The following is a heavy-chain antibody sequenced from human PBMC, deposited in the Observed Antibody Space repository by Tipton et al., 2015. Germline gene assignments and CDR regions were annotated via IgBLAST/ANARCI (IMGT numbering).Heavy chain of an antibody. J-gene: IGHJ3*02. CDR2: IYTSGST. CDR3: ARDSTSGRRDAFDI. Sequence: TLSLTCTVSGGSISSYYWSWIRQPAGKGLEWIGRIYTSGSTNYNPSLESRVSISVDTSKNQFSLKLSSVTAADTAVYYCARDSTSGRRDAFDIWGQGTMVTVSS. V-gene: IGHV4-4*07. CDR1: GGSISSYY. D-gene: IGHD2-2*01.